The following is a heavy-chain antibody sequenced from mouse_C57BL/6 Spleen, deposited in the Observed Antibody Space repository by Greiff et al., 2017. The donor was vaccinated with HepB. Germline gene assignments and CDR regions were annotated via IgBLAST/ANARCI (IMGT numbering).Heavy chain of an antibody. D-gene: IGHD2-3*01. V-gene: IGHV1-52*01. Sequence: QVQLQQPGAELVRPGSSVKLSCKASGYTFTSYWMHWVKQRPIQGLEWIGNIDPSDSETHYNQKFKDKATLTVDKSSSTAYMQLSSLTSEDSAVYYCARDDGSRYFDVWGTGTTVTVSS. CDR2: IDPSDSET. CDR1: GYTFTSYW. CDR3: ARDDGSRYFDV. J-gene: IGHJ1*03.